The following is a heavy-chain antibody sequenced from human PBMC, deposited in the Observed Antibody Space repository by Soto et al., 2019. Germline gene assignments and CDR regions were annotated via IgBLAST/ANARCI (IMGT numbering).Heavy chain of an antibody. J-gene: IGHJ6*03. Sequence: SETLSLTCTVSGGSISSYYWSWIRQPPGKGLEWIGYIYYSGSTNYNPSLKSRVTISVDTSKNQFSLKLSSVTAADTAVYYCIGYCSGGSCYRHYMDVWGKGTTVTVSS. D-gene: IGHD2-15*01. V-gene: IGHV4-59*01. CDR1: GGSISSYY. CDR2: IYYSGST. CDR3: IGYCSGGSCYRHYMDV.